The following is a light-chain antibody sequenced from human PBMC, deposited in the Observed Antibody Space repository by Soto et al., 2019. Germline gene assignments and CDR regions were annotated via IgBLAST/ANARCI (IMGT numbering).Light chain of an antibody. CDR2: SNN. V-gene: IGLV1-44*01. CDR1: NSNIGSNA. J-gene: IGLJ3*02. Sequence: QSVLTQPPSASGTPRQRVTISCSGSNSNIGSNAVNWYQQLPGTAPKLLIYSNNQRPSGVPDRFSGSKSGTSASLAISGLQSEDEADYYCAVWDDSLTGWVFGGGTKLTVL. CDR3: AVWDDSLTGWV.